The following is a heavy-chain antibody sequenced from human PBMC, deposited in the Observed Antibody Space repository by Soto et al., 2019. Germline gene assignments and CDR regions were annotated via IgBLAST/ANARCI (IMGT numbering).Heavy chain of an antibody. D-gene: IGHD2-8*02. CDR2: INAGNGNT. CDR1: GYTFTSCG. CDR3: ERKTSGQSEP. J-gene: IGHJ5*02. Sequence: AVKFSFNASGYTFTSCGIHWVRQAPGQKLEWMGWINAGNGNTKYSQNLQGRVTITWETSASTAYMELSSLRSEDTAVYYCERKTSGQSEPWGQGTPVTVSS. V-gene: IGHV1-3*01.